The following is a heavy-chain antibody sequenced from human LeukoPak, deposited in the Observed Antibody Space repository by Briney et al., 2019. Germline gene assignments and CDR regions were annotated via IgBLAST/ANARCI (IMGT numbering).Heavy chain of an antibody. CDR1: GFTFSSHG. J-gene: IGHJ6*02. V-gene: IGHV3-30*18. Sequence: QAGGSLRLSCAAPGFTFSSHGMHWVRQAPGKGLEWVAVISYDGSNKYYADSVKGRFTISRDNSKNTLYLQMNSLRVEDTAVYYCAKDRGSGSSLSFYYGMDVWGQGTMVTVSS. CDR2: ISYDGSNK. CDR3: AKDRGSGSSLSFYYGMDV. D-gene: IGHD3-10*01.